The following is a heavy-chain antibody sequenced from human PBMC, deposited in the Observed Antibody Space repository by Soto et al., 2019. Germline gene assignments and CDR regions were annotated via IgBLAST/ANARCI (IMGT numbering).Heavy chain of an antibody. D-gene: IGHD6-13*01. CDR2: ISPFNGHT. CDR1: GYTFINFG. J-gene: IGHJ5*02. CDR3: AREPPRATAGLNYFDP. Sequence: QVQLVQSGTEVKKPGASVKVSCKTSGYTFINFGIGWGRQAPGQGLEWMGWISPFNGHTHYAQKFQGRVSLTTDTSTSTAFLELRSLTYDDTAVYYCAREPPRATAGLNYFDPWGQGTLVTVSS. V-gene: IGHV1-18*01.